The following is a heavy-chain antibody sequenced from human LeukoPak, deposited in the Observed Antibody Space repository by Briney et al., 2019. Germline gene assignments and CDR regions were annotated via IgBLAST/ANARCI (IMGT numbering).Heavy chain of an antibody. CDR3: ARTRITLVRGDDAFDI. CDR2: ISYDGSNK. V-gene: IGHV3-30*04. J-gene: IGHJ3*02. Sequence: GRSLRLSCAASGFTFSRYAMHWVRQAPGKGLEWVAVISYDGSNKYYADSVKGRFTISRDISNNTLFLQMNSLRVEDTAVFYCARTRITLVRGDDAFDIWGQGTMVTVSS. CDR1: GFTFSRYA. D-gene: IGHD3-10*01.